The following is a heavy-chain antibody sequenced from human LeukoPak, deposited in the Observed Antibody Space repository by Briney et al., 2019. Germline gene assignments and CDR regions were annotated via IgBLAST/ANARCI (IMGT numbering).Heavy chain of an antibody. Sequence: PGGSLRLSCAASGFTISTSAMNWVRQVPGKGLEWVSSIDYDSSHIYYAASVRGRFTISRDNARDSVYLQMDSLRVEDTAVYYCTRDPLRYLRVGHYDYWGKGTLVAVSS. CDR3: TRDPLRYLRVGHYDY. V-gene: IGHV3-21*01. CDR2: IDYDSSHI. D-gene: IGHD3-9*01. CDR1: GFTISTSA. J-gene: IGHJ4*02.